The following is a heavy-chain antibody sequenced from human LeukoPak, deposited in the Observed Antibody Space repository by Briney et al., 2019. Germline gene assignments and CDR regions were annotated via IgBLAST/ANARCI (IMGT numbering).Heavy chain of an antibody. J-gene: IGHJ5*02. V-gene: IGHV4-34*01. CDR2: INHSGST. CDR3: ARGKRVVVVPAAWFDP. Sequence: SETLSLTCAVYGVSFSGYYWSWIRQPPGKGLEWIGEINHSGSTNYNPSLKSRVTISVDTSKNQFSLKLSSVTAADTAVYYCARGKRVVVVPAAWFDPWGQGTLVTVSS. D-gene: IGHD2-2*01. CDR1: GVSFSGYY.